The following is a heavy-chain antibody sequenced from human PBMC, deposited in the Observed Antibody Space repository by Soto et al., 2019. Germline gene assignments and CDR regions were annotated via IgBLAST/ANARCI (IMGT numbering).Heavy chain of an antibody. CDR3: ARARVDTAMVDY. D-gene: IGHD5-18*01. V-gene: IGHV3-11*06. J-gene: IGHJ4*02. Sequence: QVQLVESGGGLVKPGGSLRLSCAASGFTFSDYYMSWIRQAPGKGLEWVSYISSSSSYTNYADSVKGRFTISRDNAKNSLYLQMNSLRAEDTAVYYCARARVDTAMVDYWGQGTLVTVSS. CDR1: GFTFSDYY. CDR2: ISSSSSYT.